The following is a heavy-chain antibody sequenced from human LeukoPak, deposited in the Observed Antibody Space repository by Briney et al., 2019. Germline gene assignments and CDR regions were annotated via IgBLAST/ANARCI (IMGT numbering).Heavy chain of an antibody. CDR2: ISYDGSNK. V-gene: IGHV3-30*18. J-gene: IGHJ6*02. D-gene: IGHD6-19*01. Sequence: GGSLRLSCAASGFTFSSYGMHCVRQAPGKGLEWVAVISYDGSNKYYADSVKGRFTISRDNSKNTLYLQMNSLRAEDTAVYYCAKDVVAGTYPYYYYGMDVWGQGTTVTVSS. CDR3: AKDVVAGTYPYYYYGMDV. CDR1: GFTFSSYG.